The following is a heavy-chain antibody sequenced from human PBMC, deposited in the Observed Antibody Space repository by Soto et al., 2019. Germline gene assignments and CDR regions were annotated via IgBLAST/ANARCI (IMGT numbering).Heavy chain of an antibody. Sequence: QLQLQESGPGLVKPSETLSLTCTVSGGSISSSSYYWGWIRQPPGKGLGWFGSIYYSGITYYNPSLMMRVTITVHTSRNQFSLKLSYVTAADTAVYYCARQEGGSGWLLDYWGQGTLVTVSS. V-gene: IGHV4-39*01. CDR1: GGSISSSSYY. D-gene: IGHD6-19*01. J-gene: IGHJ4*02. CDR2: IYYSGIT. CDR3: ARQEGGSGWLLDY.